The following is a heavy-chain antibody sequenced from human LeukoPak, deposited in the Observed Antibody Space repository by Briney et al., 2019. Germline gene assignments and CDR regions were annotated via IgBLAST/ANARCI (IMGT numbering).Heavy chain of an antibody. J-gene: IGHJ4*02. CDR2: IYSGGST. D-gene: IGHD4-17*01. CDR1: GFTVSSYY. V-gene: IGHV3-53*01. CDR3: ASQTTVKYYFDY. Sequence: GGSLRLSCEASGFTVSSYYMSWVRQAQGKGLEWVSVIYSGGSTYYADSVKGRFTISRDNSKNTLYLQMNSLRAEDTAVYYCASQTTVKYYFDYWGQGTLVTVSS.